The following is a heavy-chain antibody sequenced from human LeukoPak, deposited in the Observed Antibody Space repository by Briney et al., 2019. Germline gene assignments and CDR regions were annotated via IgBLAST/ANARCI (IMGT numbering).Heavy chain of an antibody. D-gene: IGHD6-19*01. V-gene: IGHV3-20*04. CDR3: AKGRIAVAGTWDY. Sequence: GGSLRLSCAASGFTPDDYGMSLVRQAPGKGLEWVSGINWNGGSTGYADSVKGRFTISRDNAKNSLYLQMNSLRAEDTAVYYCAKGRIAVAGTWDYWGQGTLVTVSS. J-gene: IGHJ4*02. CDR1: GFTPDDYG. CDR2: INWNGGST.